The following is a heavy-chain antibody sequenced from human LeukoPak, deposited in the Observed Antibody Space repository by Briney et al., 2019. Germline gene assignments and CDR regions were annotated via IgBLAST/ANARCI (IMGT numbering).Heavy chain of an antibody. J-gene: IGHJ3*02. CDR3: AKSRSGWHPI. CDR1: GFSFSSYA. CDR2: VSYDGSNK. Sequence: PGRSLRLSCGASGFSFSSYAMHWVRQAPGKGPEWVAVVSYDGSNKYYADSVKDRFTISRDNSKNTLYLQIHSLRAEDTAVYYCAKSRSGWHPIWGQGTMVTVSS. V-gene: IGHV3-30*18. D-gene: IGHD6-19*01.